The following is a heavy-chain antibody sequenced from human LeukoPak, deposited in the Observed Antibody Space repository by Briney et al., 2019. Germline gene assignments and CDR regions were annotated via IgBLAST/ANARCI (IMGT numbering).Heavy chain of an antibody. V-gene: IGHV1-3*01. D-gene: IGHD3-10*01. Sequence: APVKVSCKASGYTFTSYAMHWVRQAPGQRLEWMGWINAGNGNTKYSQKFQGRVTITRDTSASTAYMELSSLRSEDTAVYYCARALWFGELLTQDNWFDPWGQGTLVTVSS. J-gene: IGHJ5*02. CDR3: ARALWFGELLTQDNWFDP. CDR1: GYTFTSYA. CDR2: INAGNGNT.